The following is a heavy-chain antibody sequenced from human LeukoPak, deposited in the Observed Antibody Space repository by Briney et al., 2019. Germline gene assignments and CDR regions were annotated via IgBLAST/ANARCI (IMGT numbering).Heavy chain of an antibody. CDR3: ARDLYYYDSSGYGY. J-gene: IGHJ4*02. V-gene: IGHV3-21*01. CDR2: ISSSSSYI. Sequence: GGSLRLSCAASGFTFSSYSMNWVRQAPGRGLEWVSSISSSSSYIYYADSVKGRFTISRDNAKNSLYLQMNSLRAEDTAVYYCARDLYYYDSSGYGYWGQGTLVTVS. CDR1: GFTFSSYS. D-gene: IGHD3-22*01.